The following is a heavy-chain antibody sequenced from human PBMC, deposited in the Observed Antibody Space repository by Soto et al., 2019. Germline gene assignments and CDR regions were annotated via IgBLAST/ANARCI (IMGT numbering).Heavy chain of an antibody. J-gene: IGHJ4*02. CDR1: GYTFTSYG. CDR3: ARSDIVATTGDY. Sequence: ASVKVSCKASGYTFTSYGISWVRQAPGQGLEWMGWISAYNGNTNYAQKLQGRVTMTTDTSTSTAYTELRSLGSDDTAVYYCARSDIVATTGDYWGQGTLVTVSS. D-gene: IGHD5-12*01. V-gene: IGHV1-18*01. CDR2: ISAYNGNT.